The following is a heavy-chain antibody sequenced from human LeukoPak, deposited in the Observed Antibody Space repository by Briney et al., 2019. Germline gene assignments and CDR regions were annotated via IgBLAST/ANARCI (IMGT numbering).Heavy chain of an antibody. CDR2: ISGSGDST. V-gene: IGHV3-23*01. Sequence: SGGSLRLSCAASGFTFSSYAMSWVRQAPGKGLEWVSAISGSGDSTYYGDSVKGRLTISRDNSKNTLYLQMNSLRAEDTAVYYCAKTRPLDSSSWSHGDYWGQGTLVTVSS. J-gene: IGHJ4*02. CDR3: AKTRPLDSSSWSHGDY. D-gene: IGHD6-13*01. CDR1: GFTFSSYA.